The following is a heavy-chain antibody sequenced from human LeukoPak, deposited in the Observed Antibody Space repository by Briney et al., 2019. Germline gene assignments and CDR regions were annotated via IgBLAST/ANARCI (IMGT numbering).Heavy chain of an antibody. CDR3: TKDTRGYSYGTLNY. V-gene: IGHV3-9*01. D-gene: IGHD5-12*01. CDR2: ITWNSGNL. J-gene: IGHJ4*02. Sequence: GGSLRLSCVASGFTFDDYAMHGVRQAPGKGLEWVSGITWNSGNLAYADFVKGRFTIARDNAKNSLYLQMNSLRVEDTALYYCTKDTRGYSYGTLNYWGQGTLVTVSS. CDR1: GFTFDDYA.